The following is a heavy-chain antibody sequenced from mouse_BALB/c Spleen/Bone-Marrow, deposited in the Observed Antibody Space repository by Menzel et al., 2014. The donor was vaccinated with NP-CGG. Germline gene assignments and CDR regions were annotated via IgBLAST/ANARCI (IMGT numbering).Heavy chain of an antibody. CDR1: GYTFTSYT. Sequence: VQLQQSGAELARPWASVKMSCKASGYTFTSYTIQWVKRRPGQGLEWVGYIVPSSGYTDYNQKFKDKTTLTADKSSSAAYMQVSSLTSAGSAVYCCAREAGAGAWFPNWGQGGLVTVSA. CDR2: IVPSSGYT. CDR3: AREAGAGAWFPN. J-gene: IGHJ3*01. V-gene: IGHV1-4*02. D-gene: IGHD3-1*01.